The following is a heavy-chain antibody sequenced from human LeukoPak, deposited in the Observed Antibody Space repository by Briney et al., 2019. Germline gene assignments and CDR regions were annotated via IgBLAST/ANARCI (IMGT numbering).Heavy chain of an antibody. Sequence: TSETLSLTCTVSGGSISSYYWSWIRQPPGKGLEWIGYIYYSGSTNYNPSLKSRVTISVDTSKNQFSLKLSSVTAADTAVYCCARVTSTFYSSGWREHYYYMDVWGKGTTVTVS. CDR2: IYYSGST. CDR3: ARVTSTFYSSGWREHYYYMDV. D-gene: IGHD6-19*01. J-gene: IGHJ6*03. V-gene: IGHV4-59*01. CDR1: GGSISSYY.